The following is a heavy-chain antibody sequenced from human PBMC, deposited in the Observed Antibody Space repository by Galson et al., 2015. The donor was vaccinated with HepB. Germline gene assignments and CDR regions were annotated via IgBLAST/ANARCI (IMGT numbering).Heavy chain of an antibody. D-gene: IGHD3-10*01. Sequence: SVKVSCKASGYTFTSYYMHWMRQAPGQGLEWMGIINPSGGSTSYAQKFQGRVTMTRDTSTSTVYMELSSLRSEDTAVYYCARDRRSTGEGMDVWGQGTTVTVSS. J-gene: IGHJ6*02. V-gene: IGHV1-46*01. CDR1: GYTFTSYY. CDR3: ARDRRSTGEGMDV. CDR2: INPSGGST.